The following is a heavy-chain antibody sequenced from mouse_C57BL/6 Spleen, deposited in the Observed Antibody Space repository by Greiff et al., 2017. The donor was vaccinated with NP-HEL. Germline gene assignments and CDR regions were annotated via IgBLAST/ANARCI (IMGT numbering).Heavy chain of an antibody. D-gene: IGHD6-5*01. CDR3: ARGGDPLSFYAMDY. Sequence: VQLQQPGAELVKPGASVKLSCKASGYTFTSYWMHWVKQRPGQGLEWIGMIHPNSGSTNYNEKFKSKATLTVDKSSSTAYMQLSSLTSEDSAVYYCARGGDPLSFYAMDYWGQGTSVTVSS. V-gene: IGHV1-64*01. CDR1: GYTFTSYW. CDR2: IHPNSGST. J-gene: IGHJ4*01.